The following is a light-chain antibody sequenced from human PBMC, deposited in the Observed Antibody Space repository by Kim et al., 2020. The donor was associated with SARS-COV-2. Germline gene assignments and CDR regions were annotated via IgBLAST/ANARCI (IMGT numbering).Light chain of an antibody. CDR1: QTVTSSN. J-gene: IGKJ2*01. V-gene: IGKV3-20*01. CDR3: QQYGSSRYT. Sequence: EIVLTQSPGTLSLSPGERATLSRRASQTVTSSNFAWYQHKPGQAPRLLIYGASSRATGIPDRFSGSGSGTDFTLTISRLEPEDFAVYYCQQYGSSRYTFGQGTKLEI. CDR2: GAS.